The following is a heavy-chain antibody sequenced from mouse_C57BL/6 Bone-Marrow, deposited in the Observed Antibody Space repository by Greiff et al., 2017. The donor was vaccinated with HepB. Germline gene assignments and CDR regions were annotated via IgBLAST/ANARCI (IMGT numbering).Heavy chain of an antibody. V-gene: IGHV14-4*01. CDR2: IDPENGDT. Sequence: EVQLQQSGAELVRPGASVKLSCTASGFNIKDDYMHWVKQRPEQGLEWIGWIDPENGDTEYASKFQGKATITADTSSNTAYLQLSSLTSEDTAVYYCTRGPYYSNYGAMDYWGQGTSVTVSS. CDR3: TRGPYYSNYGAMDY. D-gene: IGHD2-5*01. J-gene: IGHJ4*01. CDR1: GFNIKDDY.